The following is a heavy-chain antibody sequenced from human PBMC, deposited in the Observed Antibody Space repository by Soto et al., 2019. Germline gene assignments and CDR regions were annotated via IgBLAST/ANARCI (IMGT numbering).Heavy chain of an antibody. V-gene: IGHV1-58*01. CDR2: IVVGSGNT. CDR1: GFTFTSSA. J-gene: IGHJ3*02. D-gene: IGHD4-17*01. CDR3: AAITPGYGGNSPPDAFDI. Sequence: TSVKVSCKDSGFTFTSSAVQWVRQARGQRLEWIGWIVVGSGNTNYAQKFQERVTITRDMSTSTAYMELSSLRSEDTAVYYCAAITPGYGGNSPPDAFDIWGQGTMVTVSS.